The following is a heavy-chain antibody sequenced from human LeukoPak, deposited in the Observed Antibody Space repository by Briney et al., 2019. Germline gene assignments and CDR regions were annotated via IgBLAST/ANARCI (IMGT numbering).Heavy chain of an antibody. J-gene: IGHJ4*02. V-gene: IGHV1-69*05. D-gene: IGHD1-26*01. CDR2: IIPIFGTA. CDR3: AETAPSGSYYY. CDR1: GGTFSSYA. Sequence: SVKVSFKASGGTFSSYAISWVRQAPGQGLEWMGGIIPIFGTANYAQKFQGRVTITTDESTSTAYMELSSLRSEDTAVYYCAETAPSGSYYYWGQGTLVPVSS.